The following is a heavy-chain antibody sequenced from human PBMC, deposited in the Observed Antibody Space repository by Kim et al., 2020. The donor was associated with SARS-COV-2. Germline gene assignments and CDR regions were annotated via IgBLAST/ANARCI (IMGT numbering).Heavy chain of an antibody. D-gene: IGHD4-17*01. Sequence: NKYYADSVKGRFTISRDNSKNTLYLQMNSLRAEDTAVYYCARVEGDYPDYWGQGTLVTVSS. CDR2: NK. CDR3: ARVEGDYPDY. J-gene: IGHJ4*02. V-gene: IGHV3-30-3*01.